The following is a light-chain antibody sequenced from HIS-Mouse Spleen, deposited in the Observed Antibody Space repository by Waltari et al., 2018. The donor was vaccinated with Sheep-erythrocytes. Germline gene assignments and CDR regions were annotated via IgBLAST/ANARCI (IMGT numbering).Light chain of an antibody. CDR2: EVS. Sequence: QSALTQPRSVSGSPGQSVTISCTGTSSDVGGYNYVYWYQQHPGKAPKLMIYEVSKRPSGVPDRFSGSKSGNTASLTVSGLQAEDEADYYCSSYAGSNNWVFGGGTKLTVL. CDR3: SSYAGSNNWV. J-gene: IGLJ3*02. CDR1: SSDVGGYNY. V-gene: IGLV2-8*01.